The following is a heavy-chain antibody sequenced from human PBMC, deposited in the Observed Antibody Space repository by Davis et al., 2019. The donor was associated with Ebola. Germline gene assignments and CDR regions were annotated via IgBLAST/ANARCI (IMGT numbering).Heavy chain of an antibody. CDR1: GDSVSSNSAA. Sequence: HSQTLSLTCAISGDSVSSNSAAWNWIRQSPSRGLEWLGRTYYRSKWYNDYAVSVKSRITINPDTSKNQFSLQLNSVTPEDTAVYYCARAHIVATRYYYYGMDVWGQGTTVTVSS. J-gene: IGHJ6*02. CDR2: TYYRSKWYN. V-gene: IGHV6-1*01. CDR3: ARAHIVATRYYYYGMDV. D-gene: IGHD5-12*01.